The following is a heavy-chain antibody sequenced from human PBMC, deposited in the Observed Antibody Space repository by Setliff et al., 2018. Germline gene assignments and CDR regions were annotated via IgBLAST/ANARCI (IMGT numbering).Heavy chain of an antibody. D-gene: IGHD3-22*01. V-gene: IGHV3-23*01. CDR1: TFPFSNYG. CDR3: AKDGEVGSGYFYASFDP. Sequence: GGSLRLSCAASTFPFSNYGVTWVRQAPGKGPQWVASISANGHNTWYADSVKGRFTISRDDSKNMVHLQMDSLRAEDTAVYYCAKDGEVGSGYFYASFDPWGQGTLVTVSS. J-gene: IGHJ5*02. CDR2: ISANGHNT.